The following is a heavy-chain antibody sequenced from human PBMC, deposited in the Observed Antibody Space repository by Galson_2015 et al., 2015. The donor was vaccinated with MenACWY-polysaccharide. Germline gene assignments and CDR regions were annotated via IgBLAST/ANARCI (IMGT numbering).Heavy chain of an antibody. D-gene: IGHD5-12*01. Sequence: SLRLSCAASGFTFSRSAMSWVRQAPGKGLEWVSAISGTGDSIHYADSVKGRFTISRDASKNTLYLQMSSLRAEDTALYYCAVSRGFSRGWEFFGQWGPGTPVPRPS. CDR2: ISGTGDSI. CDR1: GFTFSRSA. CDR3: AVSRGFSRGWEFFGQ. J-gene: IGHJ6*01. V-gene: IGHV3-23*01.